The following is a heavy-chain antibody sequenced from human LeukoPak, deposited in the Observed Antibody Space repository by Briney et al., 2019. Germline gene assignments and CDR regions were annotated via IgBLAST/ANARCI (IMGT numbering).Heavy chain of an antibody. D-gene: IGHD3-22*01. CDR3: ASYYYDSSGYYYCAY. Sequence: KTGGSLRLSCAASGFTFSSYSMNWVRQAPGKGLEWASSISSSSSYIYYADSVKGRFTISRDNAKNSLYLQMNSLRAEDTAVYYRASYYYDSSGYYYCAYWGQGTLVTVSS. CDR2: ISSSSSYI. V-gene: IGHV3-21*01. CDR1: GFTFSSYS. J-gene: IGHJ4*02.